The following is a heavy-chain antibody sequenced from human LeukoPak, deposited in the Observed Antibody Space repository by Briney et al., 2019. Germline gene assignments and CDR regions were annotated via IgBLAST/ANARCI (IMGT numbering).Heavy chain of an antibody. D-gene: IGHD3-22*01. CDR3: ARSDYYDSSGFDY. V-gene: IGHV1-18*04. CDR1: GYTFTGYY. CDR2: ISAYNGNT. J-gene: IGHJ4*02. Sequence: GASVKVSCKASGYTFTGYYMHWVRQAPGQGLEWMGWISAYNGNTNYAQKLQGRVTMTTDTSTSTAYMELRSVRSDDTAVYYCARSDYYDSSGFDYWGQGTLVTVSS.